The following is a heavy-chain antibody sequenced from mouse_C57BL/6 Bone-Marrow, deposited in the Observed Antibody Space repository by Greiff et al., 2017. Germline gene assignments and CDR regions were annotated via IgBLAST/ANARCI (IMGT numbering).Heavy chain of an antibody. D-gene: IGHD2-4*01. CDR1: GYTFTSYG. CDR2: IYPRSGNT. CDR3: ARSGYDYDYFDY. V-gene: IGHV1-81*01. Sequence: VQLQQSGAELARPGASVKLSCKASGYTFTSYGISWVKQRTGQGLEWIGEIYPRSGNTYYNEKFKGKATLTADKSSSTAYMELRSLTSEDSAVYFCARSGYDYDYFDYWGQGTTLTVSS. J-gene: IGHJ2*01.